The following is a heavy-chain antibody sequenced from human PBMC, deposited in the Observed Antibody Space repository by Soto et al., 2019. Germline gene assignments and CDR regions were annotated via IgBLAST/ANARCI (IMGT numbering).Heavy chain of an antibody. Sequence: ASVKVSCKASGYTFTGYYMHWVRQAPGQGLEWMGWINPNSGGTNYAQKFQGWVTMTRDTSISTAYMELRSLRSDDTAVYYCARYPLDKYFDYEWFDPWGQGTLVTVSS. CDR3: ARYPLDKYFDYEWFDP. J-gene: IGHJ5*02. CDR1: GYTFTGYY. V-gene: IGHV1-2*04. D-gene: IGHD3-9*01. CDR2: INPNSGGT.